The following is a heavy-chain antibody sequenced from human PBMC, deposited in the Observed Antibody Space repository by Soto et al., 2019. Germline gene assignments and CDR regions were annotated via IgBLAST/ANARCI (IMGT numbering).Heavy chain of an antibody. V-gene: IGHV3-30*18. Sequence: PGGSLRLSCAASGFTFSSYGMHWVRQAPGKGLEWVAVISYDGSNKYYADSVKGRFTISRDNSKNTLYLQMNSLRAEDTAVYYCAKFPAQLELCYWGQGTLVTVSS. J-gene: IGHJ4*02. CDR1: GFTFSSYG. CDR2: ISYDGSNK. CDR3: AKFPAQLELCY. D-gene: IGHD1-7*01.